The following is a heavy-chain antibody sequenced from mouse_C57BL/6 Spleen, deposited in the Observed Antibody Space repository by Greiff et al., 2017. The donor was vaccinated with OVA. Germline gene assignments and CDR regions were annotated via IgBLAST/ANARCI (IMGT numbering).Heavy chain of an antibody. J-gene: IGHJ2*01. Sequence: VQLQQPGAELVRPGTSVKLSCKASGYTFTSYWMHWVKQRPGQGLEWIGVIDPSDSYTNYNQKFKGKATLTVDTSSSTAYMQLSSLTSEDSAVYYCARRDYDVGDYFDYWGQGTTLTVSS. CDR1: GYTFTSYW. V-gene: IGHV1-59*01. D-gene: IGHD2-4*01. CDR3: ARRDYDVGDYFDY. CDR2: IDPSDSYT.